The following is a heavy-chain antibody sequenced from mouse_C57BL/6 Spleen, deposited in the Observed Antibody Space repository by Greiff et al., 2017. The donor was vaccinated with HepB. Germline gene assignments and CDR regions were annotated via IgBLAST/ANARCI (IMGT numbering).Heavy chain of an antibody. CDR2: IYPRSGNT. J-gene: IGHJ2*01. D-gene: IGHD1-1*01. Sequence: ESGAELARPGASVKLSCKASGYTFTSYGISWVKQRTGQGLEWIGEIYPRSGNTYYNEKFKGKATLTADKSSSTAYMELRSLTSEDSAVYFCARRDGSSLFDYWGQGTTLTVSS. CDR1: GYTFTSYG. CDR3: ARRDGSSLFDY. V-gene: IGHV1-81*01.